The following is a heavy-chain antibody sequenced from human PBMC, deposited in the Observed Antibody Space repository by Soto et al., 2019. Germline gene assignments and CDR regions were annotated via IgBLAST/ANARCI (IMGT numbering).Heavy chain of an antibody. D-gene: IGHD3-3*01. V-gene: IGHV4-61*01. Sequence: SETLSLTCTVSGGSVSSGSYYWSWIRQPPGKGLEWIGYIYYSGSTNYNPSLKSRVTISVDTSKNQFSLKLSSVTAADTAVYYCARAPLLSGYYGLRMDVWGQGTTVTVSS. CDR1: GGSVSSGSYY. J-gene: IGHJ6*02. CDR2: IYYSGST. CDR3: ARAPLLSGYYGLRMDV.